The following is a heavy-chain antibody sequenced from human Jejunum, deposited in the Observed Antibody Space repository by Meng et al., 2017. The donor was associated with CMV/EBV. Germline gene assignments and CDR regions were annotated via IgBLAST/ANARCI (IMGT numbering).Heavy chain of an antibody. CDR1: GLDFNTYT. D-gene: IGHD6-13*01. J-gene: IGHJ4*02. Sequence: CAAAGLDFNTYTMNWVRQAPGKGLEWVSSITSGSQYILYTDSVKGRFTLSRDNAKKSLYLQMNSLRAADTAVYYCATDYRRGAGPNWGQGTLVTVSS. CDR3: ATDYRRGAGPN. V-gene: IGHV3-21*01. CDR2: ITSGSQYI.